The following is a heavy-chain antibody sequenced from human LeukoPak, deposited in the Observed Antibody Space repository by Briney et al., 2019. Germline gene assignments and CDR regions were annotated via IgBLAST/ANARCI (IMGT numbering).Heavy chain of an antibody. D-gene: IGHD6-6*01. CDR3: ARDLAARPPNWFDP. Sequence: GGSLRLSCAASGVTLSTYAMSWARQAPGKGLEWVSSISSSSSYIYYADSVKGRFTISRDNAKNSLYLQMNSLRAEDTAVYYCARDLAARPPNWFDPWGQGTLVTVSS. J-gene: IGHJ5*02. CDR2: ISSSSSYI. V-gene: IGHV3-21*01. CDR1: GVTLSTYA.